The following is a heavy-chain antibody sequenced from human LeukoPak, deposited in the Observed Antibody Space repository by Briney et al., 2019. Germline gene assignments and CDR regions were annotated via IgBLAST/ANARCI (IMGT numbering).Heavy chain of an antibody. CDR3: AKDHYDSGGYYEKYFDY. CDR1: GFTFSSYG. V-gene: IGHV3-30*02. Sequence: PGGSLRLSCAASGFTFSSYGMHWVRQAPGKGLEWVAFVRYDGSNKYYADSVKGRFTISRDNSKNTLYLQMNSLRAEDAAVYYCAKDHYDSGGYYEKYFDYWGQGTLVTVSS. J-gene: IGHJ4*02. D-gene: IGHD3-22*01. CDR2: VRYDGSNK.